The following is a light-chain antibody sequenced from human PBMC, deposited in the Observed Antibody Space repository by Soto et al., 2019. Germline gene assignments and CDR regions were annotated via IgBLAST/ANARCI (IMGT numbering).Light chain of an antibody. CDR3: QQSFAAPST. CDR1: EGITIY. V-gene: IGKV1-33*01. Sequence: IPMTQSPSSLSASVGDRVTITCRAAEGITIYLNWYQQKLGQAPNPLIYDASNLQTGVPSRFRGSGSGTDFIFTITSLQPEDVATYYCQQSFAAPSTFGGGTKVDIK. J-gene: IGKJ4*01. CDR2: DAS.